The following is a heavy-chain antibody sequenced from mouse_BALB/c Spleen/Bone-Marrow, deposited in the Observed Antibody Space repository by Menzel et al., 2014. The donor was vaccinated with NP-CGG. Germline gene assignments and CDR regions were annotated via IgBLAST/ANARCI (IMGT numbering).Heavy chain of an antibody. CDR2: IRLKSNNYAT. CDR3: TRSLRLFDY. J-gene: IGHJ2*01. V-gene: IGHV6-6*02. D-gene: IGHD1-1*01. CDR1: GFTFSNYW. Sequence: EVQLVESGGGLVQPGGSMKLSCVASGFTFSNYWVNWVRQSPEKGLEWVAEIRLKSNNYATHYAESVKGRFTISRDDSKSSVYLQMNNLRAEDTGIYYCTRSLRLFDYWGQGTTLTVSS.